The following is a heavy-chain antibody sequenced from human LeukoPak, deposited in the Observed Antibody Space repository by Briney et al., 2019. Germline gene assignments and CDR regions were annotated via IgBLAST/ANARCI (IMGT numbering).Heavy chain of an antibody. CDR1: GYTFTSYG. J-gene: IGHJ4*02. CDR2: ISAYNGNT. V-gene: IGHV1-18*01. Sequence: GASVKVSCKASGYTFTSYGISWVRQAPGQGLEWMGWISAYNGNTNYAQKLQGRVTMTTDTSTSTAYMELRSLRSDDTAVYYCAREKKISGTAMVTDTDGSDFDYWGQGTLVTVSS. CDR3: AREKKISGTAMVTDTDGSDFDY. D-gene: IGHD5-18*01.